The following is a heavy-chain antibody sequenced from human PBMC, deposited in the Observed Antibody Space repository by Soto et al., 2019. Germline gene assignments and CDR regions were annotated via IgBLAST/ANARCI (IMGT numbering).Heavy chain of an antibody. Sequence: QVQLVQSGTEVKKPGASVKVSCKASGYTFVNYAITWVRQAPGQGLEWMGWINTYNGNTEYAEKIQGRVTMTADKTTNTAAMELTSLRSDDTAVYNCAKCPRGEIARVWGQGTLVSVAS. CDR3: AKCPRGEIARV. CDR1: GYTFVNYA. J-gene: IGHJ1*01. D-gene: IGHD2-21*01. CDR2: INTYNGNT. V-gene: IGHV1-18*01.